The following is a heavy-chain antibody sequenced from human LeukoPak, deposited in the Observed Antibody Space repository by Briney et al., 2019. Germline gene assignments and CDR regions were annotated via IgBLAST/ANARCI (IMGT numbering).Heavy chain of an antibody. V-gene: IGHV3-30*02. Sequence: GGSLRLSCAASGFTFSSYWMSWVRQAPGKGLEWVAFIRYDGSNKYYADSVKGRFTISRDNSKNTLYLQMNSLRAEDTAVYYCAKAKRYYGSGRELDYWGQGTLVTVSS. CDR2: IRYDGSNK. J-gene: IGHJ4*02. CDR1: GFTFSSYW. CDR3: AKAKRYYGSGRELDY. D-gene: IGHD3-10*01.